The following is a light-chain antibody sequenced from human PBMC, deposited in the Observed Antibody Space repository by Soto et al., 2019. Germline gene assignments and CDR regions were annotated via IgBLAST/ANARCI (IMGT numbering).Light chain of an antibody. CDR1: QSVSSRY. CDR2: DAS. V-gene: IGKV3-20*01. J-gene: IGKJ1*01. Sequence: EIVLTQSPGTLSLSPGERATLSCRASQSVSSRYLAWYQQRPGQAPRLLISDASSRATGIPDRFSGTGSGTDFTLTISRLAPEDFALYYCEQYGSSPPWTFGQGTKVEIK. CDR3: EQYGSSPPWT.